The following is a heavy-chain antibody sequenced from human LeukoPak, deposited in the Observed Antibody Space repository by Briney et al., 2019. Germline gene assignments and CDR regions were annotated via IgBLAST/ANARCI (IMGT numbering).Heavy chain of an antibody. CDR2: IYSGGNT. CDR3: ARDRGGYYFDS. CDR1: GFTVSGSY. Sequence: GSLILSCAASGFTVSGSYMSWVRQAPGKGLEWVSVIYSGGNTYYADPVKGRFTISRDNSKNTLYLQMNSLRAEDTAVYYCARDRGGYYFDSWGQGTLVTVSS. V-gene: IGHV3-66*01. D-gene: IGHD3-16*01. J-gene: IGHJ4*02.